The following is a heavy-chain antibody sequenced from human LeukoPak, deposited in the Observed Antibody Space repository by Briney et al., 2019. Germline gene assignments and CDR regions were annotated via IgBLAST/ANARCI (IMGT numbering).Heavy chain of an antibody. CDR1: EFTFSNYG. CDR3: ARARGTYSNALDS. CDR2: IRSDGSNE. V-gene: IGHV3-30*02. J-gene: IGHJ5*01. D-gene: IGHD2-15*01. Sequence: GGSLRLSCVASEFTFSNYGMHWVRQAPGKGLEWVALIRSDGSNEYYEDSVKGRFTISRDNSKNILYPQMNSLRAEDTAVYYCARARGTYSNALDSWGQGSLVTVSS.